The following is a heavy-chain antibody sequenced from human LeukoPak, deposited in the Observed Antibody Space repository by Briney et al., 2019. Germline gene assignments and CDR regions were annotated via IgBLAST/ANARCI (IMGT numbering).Heavy chain of an antibody. CDR2: FRPEDNVT. D-gene: IGHD3-9*01. J-gene: IGHJ3*02. V-gene: IGHV1-24*01. CDR1: GYTLTELS. CDR3: ATDRLNYDILTGYNSRPSWDAFDI. Sequence: ASVKVSCKLSGYTLTELSMHWVRQAPGKGLEWMGGFRPEDNVTINAQSFQGRVTMTEDTSTNTAYMELNSLRSEDTAVYYCATDRLNYDILTGYNSRPSWDAFDIWGQGTMVTVSS.